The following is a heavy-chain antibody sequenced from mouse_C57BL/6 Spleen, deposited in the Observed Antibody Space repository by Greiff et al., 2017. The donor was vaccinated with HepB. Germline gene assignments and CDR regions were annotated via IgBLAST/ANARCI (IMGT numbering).Heavy chain of an antibody. CDR2: IWSGGST. CDR3: ARLPGFAY. V-gene: IGHV2-2*01. J-gene: IGHJ3*01. Sequence: VQLQESGPGLVQPSQSLSITCTVSGFSLTSYGVHWVRQSPGKGLEWLGVIWSGGSTDYNAAFISRLSISKDNSKSQVFFKMNSLQADDTAIYYCARLPGFAYWGQGTLVTVSA. CDR1: GFSLTSYG.